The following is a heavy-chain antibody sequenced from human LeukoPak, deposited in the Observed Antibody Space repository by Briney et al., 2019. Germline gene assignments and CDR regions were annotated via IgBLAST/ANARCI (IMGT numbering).Heavy chain of an antibody. Sequence: PGGSLRLSRAASGFSFSRAWMSWIRQAPGKGLEWVGRIRSTPAGGTSDFNAPVRGRFTIYRDDSKSTAYLQMDSLKVEDTAGYYFTEMNDKDAFNIWGQGTMVTVSS. CDR2: IRSTPAGGTS. CDR3: TEMNDKDAFNI. V-gene: IGHV3-15*01. J-gene: IGHJ3*02. CDR1: GFSFSRAW. D-gene: IGHD1-1*01.